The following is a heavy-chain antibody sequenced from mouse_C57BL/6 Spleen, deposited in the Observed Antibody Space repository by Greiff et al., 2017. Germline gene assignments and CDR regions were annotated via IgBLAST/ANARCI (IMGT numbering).Heavy chain of an antibody. CDR1: GYTFTSFW. Sequence: LQQSGAELAKPGASVKLSCKASGYTFTSFWMHWVKQRTGQGLVWIGFLKPSSGYTKYNQKFKDKATLTADKSSHTAYKPLDSRTYGDSAVYYCTRSDGNSAMDYRGQGTSGTVSS. V-gene: IGHV1-7*01. CDR3: TRSDGNSAMDY. D-gene: IGHD2-3*01. J-gene: IGHJ4*01. CDR2: LKPSSGYT.